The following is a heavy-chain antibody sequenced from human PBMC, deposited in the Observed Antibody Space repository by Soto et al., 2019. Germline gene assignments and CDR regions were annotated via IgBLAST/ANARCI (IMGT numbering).Heavy chain of an antibody. CDR3: AKDLKQLPYYYYCMDV. Sequence: EVQLVESGGGLVQPGRSLRLSCAASGFTFDDYAMHWVRQAPGKGLEWVSGISWNSGSIGYADSVKGRFTISRDNAKNSLYLQMNSLRAEDTALYYCAKDLKQLPYYYYCMDVWGQGTTVTVSS. J-gene: IGHJ6*02. D-gene: IGHD6-13*01. CDR2: ISWNSGSI. V-gene: IGHV3-9*01. CDR1: GFTFDDYA.